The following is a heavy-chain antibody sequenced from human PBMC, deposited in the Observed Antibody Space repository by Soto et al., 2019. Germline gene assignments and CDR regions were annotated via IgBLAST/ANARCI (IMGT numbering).Heavy chain of an antibody. CDR1: GYTFTSYA. J-gene: IGHJ6*02. V-gene: IGHV1-3*01. CDR3: ARDTPEIYDFWSGNASDPVYYYYYYVLDV. Sequence: ASVKVSCKASGYTFTSYAMHWVRQAPGQRLEWMGWINAGNGNTKYSQKFQGRVTITRDTSASTAYMELSSLRSEDTAVYYCARDTPEIYDFWSGNASDPVYYYYYYVLDVWGQGTTVTVSS. CDR2: INAGNGNT. D-gene: IGHD3-3*01.